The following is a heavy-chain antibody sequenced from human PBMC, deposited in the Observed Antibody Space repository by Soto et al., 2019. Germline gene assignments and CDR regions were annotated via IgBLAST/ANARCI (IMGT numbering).Heavy chain of an antibody. J-gene: IGHJ2*01. CDR3: ARPLWRDDYNWGYFDL. Sequence: PGGSLRLSCASSGFTFNSYAMHWVRQAPGKGLEWVAVISYDGSNKYYADSVKGRFTISRDNSKNTLYLQMNSLRTEDTAVYYCARPLWRDDYNWGYFDLWGRGTLVTVSS. CDR1: GFTFNSYA. V-gene: IGHV3-30-3*01. D-gene: IGHD4-4*01. CDR2: ISYDGSNK.